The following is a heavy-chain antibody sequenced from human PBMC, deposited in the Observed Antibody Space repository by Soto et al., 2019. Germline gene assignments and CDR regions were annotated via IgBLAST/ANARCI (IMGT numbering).Heavy chain of an antibody. V-gene: IGHV4-30-4*01. CDR2: IYYSGST. Sequence: QVQLQESGPGLVKPSQTLSLTCTVSGGSISSGDYYWSWIRQPPGKGLEWIGYIYYSGSTYYNPSLKSRVTISVDTSKNQFSLKLSSVTAADTAVYYCARGGKTIFGVVGGWFDPWGQGTLVTVSS. CDR3: ARGGKTIFGVVGGWFDP. J-gene: IGHJ5*02. CDR1: GGSISSGDYY. D-gene: IGHD3-3*01.